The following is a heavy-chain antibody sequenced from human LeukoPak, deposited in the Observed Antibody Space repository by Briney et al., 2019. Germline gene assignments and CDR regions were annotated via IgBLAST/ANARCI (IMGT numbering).Heavy chain of an antibody. D-gene: IGHD5-18*01. CDR2: IYYSGST. Sequence: TLSLTCPVSGASIISGGYYWSWIRQHPGKGLEWIGYIYYSGSTYYNPSLKSRVTISVDTSKNQFSLKLSSVTAADTAVYYCARAAMVRFDIWGQGTMVTVSS. CDR1: GASIISGGYY. J-gene: IGHJ3*02. CDR3: ARAAMVRFDI. V-gene: IGHV4-31*03.